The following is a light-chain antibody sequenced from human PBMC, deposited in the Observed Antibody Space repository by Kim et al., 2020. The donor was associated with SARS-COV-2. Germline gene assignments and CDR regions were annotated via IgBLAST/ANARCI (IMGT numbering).Light chain of an antibody. V-gene: IGKV1-33*01. J-gene: IGKJ5*01. CDR1: EDVSDS. CDR2: DAA. Sequence: ASVGDRVTITCQASEDVSDSFNWYNQKPGEAPKVLIRDAANLESGVPSRFSRGGYGTEFSLTISSVQPEDMGTYYCQQYDAPPFTFGQGTRLEIK. CDR3: QQYDAPPFT.